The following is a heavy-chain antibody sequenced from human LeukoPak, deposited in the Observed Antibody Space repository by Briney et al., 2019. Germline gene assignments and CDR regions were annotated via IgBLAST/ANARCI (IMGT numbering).Heavy chain of an antibody. V-gene: IGHV3-23*01. CDR3: VRSAGLCGGSGSGCYPHWFDP. D-gene: IGHD2-8*02. CDR2: VSGGFTT. CDR1: GFTFSTYA. Sequence: GGSLRLSCATSGFTFSTYAMTWVRQAPGKGLEWVSVVSGGFTTYYADSVKGRFTVSRDNSKNTLYLQMTSLRVEDTAIYYCVRSAGLCGGSGSGCYPHWFDPWGRGTLVTVSS. J-gene: IGHJ5*02.